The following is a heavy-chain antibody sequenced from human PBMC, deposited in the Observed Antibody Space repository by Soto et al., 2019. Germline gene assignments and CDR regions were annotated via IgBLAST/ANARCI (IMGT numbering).Heavy chain of an antibody. D-gene: IGHD5-18*01. Sequence: QVQLVESGGGVVQPGRSLRLSCAASGFTFSSYGMHWVRQAPGKGLEWVAVIWYDGSNKYYADSVKGRITISRDNSKNTLYLQMNSLRAEDTAVYYCARGGYSYGYSGGYYYYGMDVWGQGTTVTVSS. J-gene: IGHJ6*02. V-gene: IGHV3-33*01. CDR2: IWYDGSNK. CDR3: ARGGYSYGYSGGYYYYGMDV. CDR1: GFTFSSYG.